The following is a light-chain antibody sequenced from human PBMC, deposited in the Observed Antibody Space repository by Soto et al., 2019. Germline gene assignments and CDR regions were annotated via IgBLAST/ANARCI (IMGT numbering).Light chain of an antibody. V-gene: IGLV1-44*01. CDR2: TNN. CDR3: AAWDDSLNALV. Sequence: QTVVTQPPSASGTPGQRVTISCSGASSNIGSNAVNWYQQLPGTAPQLLIYTNNQRPSGVPDRFSGSKSGTSASLAITGLQSGDEADYHCAAWDDSLNALVFGGGTKVTVL. J-gene: IGLJ3*02. CDR1: SSNIGSNA.